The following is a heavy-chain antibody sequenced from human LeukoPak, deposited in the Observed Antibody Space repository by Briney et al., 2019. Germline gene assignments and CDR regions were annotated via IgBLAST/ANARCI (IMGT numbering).Heavy chain of an antibody. V-gene: IGHV4-39*01. CDR3: ASMPSHGVVIP. D-gene: IGHD4-23*01. Sequence: PSETLSLTCTISGGSISSSSYYWGWIRQPPGKGLEWIGSIYYSGSTYYNPSLKSRVTISVDTSKNQFSLKLSSVTAADTAVYYCASMPSHGVVIPWGQGTLVTVSS. CDR2: IYYSGST. CDR1: GGSISSSSYY. J-gene: IGHJ5*02.